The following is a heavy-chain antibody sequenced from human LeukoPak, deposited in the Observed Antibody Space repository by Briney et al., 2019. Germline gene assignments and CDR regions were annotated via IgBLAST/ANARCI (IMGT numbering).Heavy chain of an antibody. CDR3: IRTLIVATSPYMDV. J-gene: IGHJ6*03. V-gene: IGHV3-74*01. CDR1: GFTFSSYW. D-gene: IGHD5-12*01. Sequence: GGSLRLSCAASGFTFSSYWMHWARQAPGKGLVWVSRVNSDGTGTTYADSVEGRFTISRDNAKNTLYLQMNSLRAEDTAIYYCIRTLIVATSPYMDVWGKGTTVTVSS. CDR2: VNSDGTGT.